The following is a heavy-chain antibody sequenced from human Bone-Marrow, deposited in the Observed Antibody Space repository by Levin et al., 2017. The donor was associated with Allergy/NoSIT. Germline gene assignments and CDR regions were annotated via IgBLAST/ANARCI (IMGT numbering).Heavy chain of an antibody. Sequence: GGSLRLSCAASGFSFSDFGMHWVRQAPVKGLEWVAVISHDGSSKYYADSVKGRFTISRDNSKNTLYLQMNSLETEDTAVYYCANIEQNGVPQPPDYWGQGTLVTVSS. V-gene: IGHV3-30*18. CDR2: ISHDGSSK. CDR3: ANIEQNGVPQPPDY. J-gene: IGHJ4*02. D-gene: IGHD2-8*01. CDR1: GFSFSDFG.